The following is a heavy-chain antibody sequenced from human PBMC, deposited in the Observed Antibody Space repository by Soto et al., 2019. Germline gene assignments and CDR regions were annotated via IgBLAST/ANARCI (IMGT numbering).Heavy chain of an antibody. CDR1: GYTFTSYD. V-gene: IGHV1-8*01. CDR3: ATARRARSHRPLYYDMDV. D-gene: IGHD3-16*02. Sequence: QVQLVQSGAEVKKPGASVKVSCKASGYTFTSYDINWVRQATGQGLEWMGWMNPNSGNTGYAQKFQGRVTMTRNTSISTAYMELSSLRSEDTAVYYCATARRARSHRPLYYDMDVWGKGTTVTVSS. CDR2: MNPNSGNT. J-gene: IGHJ6*03.